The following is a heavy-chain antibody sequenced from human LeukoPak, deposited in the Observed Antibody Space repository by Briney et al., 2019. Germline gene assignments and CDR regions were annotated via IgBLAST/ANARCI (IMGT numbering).Heavy chain of an antibody. CDR3: VRVTTGGYYNC. D-gene: IGHD3-22*01. J-gene: IGHJ4*02. CDR2: IHTSGST. V-gene: IGHV4-61*02. CDR1: GGSISSGSYY. Sequence: SQTLSLTCTVSGGSISSGSYYWSWIRQPAGKGLEWIGRIHTSGSTNYNPSLKSRVTISVDTSKNQFSLKLSSVTAADTAVYYCVRVTTGGYYNCWGQGTLVTVSS.